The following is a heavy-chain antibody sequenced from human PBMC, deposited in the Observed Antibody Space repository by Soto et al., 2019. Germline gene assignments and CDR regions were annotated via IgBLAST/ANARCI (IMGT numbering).Heavy chain of an antibody. CDR2: IYYSGRT. D-gene: IGHD2-8*02. CDR1: GGSIIRYY. J-gene: IGHJ4*02. Sequence: PSETLSLTCTVSGGSIIRYYWNWIRQPPGKGLEWIGYIYYSGRTNYNPSLKSRVSISVDTSTNQISLKLSSVTAADTAAYFCAGVGGVHGYNYFNYWGQGTQVTVSS. V-gene: IGHV4-59*03. CDR3: AGVGGVHGYNYFNY.